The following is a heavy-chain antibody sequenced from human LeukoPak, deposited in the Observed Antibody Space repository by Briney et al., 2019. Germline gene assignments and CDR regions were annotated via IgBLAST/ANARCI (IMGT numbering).Heavy chain of an antibody. CDR1: GYSISSGYY. V-gene: IGHV4-38-2*01. CDR2: MYHGGSP. CDR3: ARAYRGDFDY. Sequence: SETLSLTCVVSGYSISSGYYWGWIRQPPGKGLEWIGSMYHGGSPNYNPSLKSRVTISVDTSKNQFSLKLSSVTAADTAVYYCARAYRGDFDYWGQGTLVTVSS. D-gene: IGHD3-10*01. J-gene: IGHJ4*02.